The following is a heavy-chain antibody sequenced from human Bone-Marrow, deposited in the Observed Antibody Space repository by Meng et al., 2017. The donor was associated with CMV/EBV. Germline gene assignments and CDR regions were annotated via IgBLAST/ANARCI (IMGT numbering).Heavy chain of an antibody. D-gene: IGHD2-2*01. V-gene: IGHV4-59*12. J-gene: IGHJ4*02. Sequence: SETLSLTCTVSGGSISSYYWSWIRQPPGKGLEWIGYIYYSGSTNYNPSLKSRVTISVDTSKNQFSLKLSSVTAADTAVYYCARTADKGFIVVVPAAPYYFDYWGQGTLVTFSS. CDR2: IYYSGST. CDR3: ARTADKGFIVVVPAAPYYFDY. CDR1: GGSISSYY.